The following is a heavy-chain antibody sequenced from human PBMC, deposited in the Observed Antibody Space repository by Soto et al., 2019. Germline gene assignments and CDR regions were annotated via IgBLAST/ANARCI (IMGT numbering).Heavy chain of an antibody. J-gene: IGHJ6*02. D-gene: IGHD5-18*01. CDR1: GFTFSSYA. V-gene: IGHV3-23*01. CDR3: AKDTAMVSRYYGMDV. Sequence: GGSLRLSCAASGFTFSSYAMSWVRQAPGKGLEWVSAISGSGGSTYYADSVKGRFTISRDNSKNTLYLQMNSLRAEDTAVYYCAKDTAMVSRYYGMDVWGQGTTVTVSS. CDR2: ISGSGGST.